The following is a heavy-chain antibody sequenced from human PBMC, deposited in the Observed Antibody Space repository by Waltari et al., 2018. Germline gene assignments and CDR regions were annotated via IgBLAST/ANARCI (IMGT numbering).Heavy chain of an antibody. J-gene: IGHJ5*02. CDR2: IYYSGST. CDR1: GFTFNANA. CDR3: ARIPEVAGTTWFDP. D-gene: IGHD2-15*01. V-gene: IGHV4-31*02. Sequence: VQVVDSGGNLVQPGGSLRLSCAASGFTFNANAMRWVRQHPGKGLEWIGYIYYSGSTYYNPSLKSRVTISVDTSKNQFSLKLSSVTAADTAVYYCARIPEVAGTTWFDPWGQGTLVTVSS.